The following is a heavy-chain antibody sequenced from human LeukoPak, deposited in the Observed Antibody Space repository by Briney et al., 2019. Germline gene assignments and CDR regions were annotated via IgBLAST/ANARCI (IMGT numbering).Heavy chain of an antibody. Sequence: GRSLRLSCAASGFTFSSYGMHWVRQAPGKGLEWVAFIRYDGSNKYYADSLKGRFTISRDNAKNSLYLQINSLRAGDTALYYCARADSNIAARRIGFDYWGQGTLVTVSS. CDR3: ARADSNIAARRIGFDY. CDR1: GFTFSSYG. D-gene: IGHD6-6*01. V-gene: IGHV3-30*02. J-gene: IGHJ4*02. CDR2: IRYDGSNK.